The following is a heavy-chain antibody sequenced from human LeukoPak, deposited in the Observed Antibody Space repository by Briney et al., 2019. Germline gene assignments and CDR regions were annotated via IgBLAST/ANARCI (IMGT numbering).Heavy chain of an antibody. J-gene: IGHJ4*02. V-gene: IGHV3-33*01. CDR2: IWYDGINK. CDR3: ARSIAAAGPTYYFDY. CDR1: GFTFSSYG. Sequence: GGSLRLSCAASGFTFSSYGMHWVREAPGKGLEWVAVIWYDGINKYYADSVKGRFTISRENAKNSLYLQMNSLRAGDTAVYYCARSIAAAGPTYYFDYWGQGTLVTVSP. D-gene: IGHD6-13*01.